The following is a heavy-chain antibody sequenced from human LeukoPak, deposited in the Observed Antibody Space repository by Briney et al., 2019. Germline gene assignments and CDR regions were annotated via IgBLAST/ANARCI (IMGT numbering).Heavy chain of an antibody. J-gene: IGHJ4*02. D-gene: IGHD5-12*01. Sequence: GGSLSLSCATSGFTFSNYAVSWVRQAPGKGLEWVSSISGSGGTTYYADSVKGRFTISRDNSKNTLYLQMNSLRAEDTAVYYCAKDPYRASSGLVDYWGQGTLVTVSS. CDR1: GFTFSNYA. CDR3: AKDPYRASSGLVDY. V-gene: IGHV3-23*01. CDR2: ISGSGGTT.